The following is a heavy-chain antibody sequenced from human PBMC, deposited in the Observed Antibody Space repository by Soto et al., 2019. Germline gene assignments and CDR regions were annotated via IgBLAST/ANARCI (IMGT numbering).Heavy chain of an antibody. J-gene: IGHJ4*02. CDR2: ISAYNGNT. CDR3: ARDRPVYYDILTGLDY. V-gene: IGHV1-18*04. Sequence: VASVKVSCKASGYTFTSYGISWVRQAPGQGLEWMGWISAYNGNTNYAQKLQGRVTMTTDTSTSTAYMELRSLRSDDTAVYYCARDRPVYYDILTGLDYWGQGTLVTVSS. D-gene: IGHD3-9*01. CDR1: GYTFTSYG.